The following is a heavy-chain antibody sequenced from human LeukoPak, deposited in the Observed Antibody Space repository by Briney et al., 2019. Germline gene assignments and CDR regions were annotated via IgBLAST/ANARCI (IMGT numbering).Heavy chain of an antibody. CDR2: IYPGDSDT. J-gene: IGHJ3*02. CDR1: GYSFTSYW. D-gene: IGHD3-3*01. V-gene: IGHV5-51*01. CDR3: ARSGPYYDYLIDAFDI. Sequence: GESLKISCKGSGYSFTSYWIGWVRQMPGKGLEWMGIIYPGDSDTRYSPSFQGQVTISADKAISTAYLQWSSLKASDTAMYYCARSGPYYDYLIDAFDIWGQGTMVTVFS.